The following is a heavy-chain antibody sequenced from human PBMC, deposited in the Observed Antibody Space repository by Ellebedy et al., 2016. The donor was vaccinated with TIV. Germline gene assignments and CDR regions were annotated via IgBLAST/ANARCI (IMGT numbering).Heavy chain of an antibody. J-gene: IGHJ4*02. V-gene: IGHV1-46*01. CDR3: ARGGPVVLKDY. D-gene: IGHD4/OR15-4a*01. CDR1: GYTFTSYY. Sequence: ASVKVSFKASGYTFTSYYMHWVRQAPGQGLEWMGIINPSGGSTSYAQKFQGRVTMTRDTSTSTVYMELSSLRSEETAVYYWARGGPVVLKDYWGQGTLVTGSS. CDR2: INPSGGST.